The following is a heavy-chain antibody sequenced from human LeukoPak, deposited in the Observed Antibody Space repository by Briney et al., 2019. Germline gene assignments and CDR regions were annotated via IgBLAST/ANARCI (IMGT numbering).Heavy chain of an antibody. D-gene: IGHD2-2*01. V-gene: IGHV3-48*01. Sequence: PGGSLRLSCAASGFTFGSYSMSWVRQAPGKGLQWISYVSSSSSTMYYADAVKGRFTISRDNAKNALYLQMNSLRAEDTAIYYCARIGHDLYQTFDLWGNGNLITVSS. CDR1: GFTFGSYS. CDR2: VSSSSSTM. J-gene: IGHJ5*02. CDR3: ARIGHDLYQTFDL.